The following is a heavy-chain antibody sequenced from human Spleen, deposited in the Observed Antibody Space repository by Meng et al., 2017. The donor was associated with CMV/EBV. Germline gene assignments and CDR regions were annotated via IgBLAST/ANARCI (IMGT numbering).Heavy chain of an antibody. D-gene: IGHD5-24*01. CDR2: IYYSGST. CDR1: GGSISSYY. CDR3: ARHILRDGYSKQRSGNFDY. Sequence: SETLSLTCTVSGGSISSYYWSWIRQPPGKGLEWIGSIYYSGSTYYNPSLKSRVTISVDTSKNQFSLKLSSVTAADTAVYYCARHILRDGYSKQRSGNFDYWGQGTLVTVSS. V-gene: IGHV4-39*01. J-gene: IGHJ4*02.